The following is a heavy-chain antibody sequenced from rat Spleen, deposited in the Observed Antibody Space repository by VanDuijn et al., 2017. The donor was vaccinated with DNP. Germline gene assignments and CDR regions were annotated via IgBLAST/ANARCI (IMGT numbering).Heavy chain of an antibody. Sequence: EVQLVESGGGLVQPGGSLKLSCAASGFTFSNYGMAWVRQAPTKGLEWVASISTGGDNTYYRGSVKGRFTISRDNAKNTQYLQMDSLRSEDTATYYCATHYGYDVDYWGQGVMVTVSS. V-gene: IGHV5S13*01. J-gene: IGHJ2*01. CDR2: ISTGGDNT. CDR1: GFTFSNYG. CDR3: ATHYGYDVDY. D-gene: IGHD1-7*01.